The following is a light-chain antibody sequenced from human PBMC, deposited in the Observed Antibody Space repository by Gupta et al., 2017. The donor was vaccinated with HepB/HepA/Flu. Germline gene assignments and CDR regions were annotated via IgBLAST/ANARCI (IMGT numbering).Light chain of an antibody. J-gene: IGLJ2*01. CDR1: RSNIGAHYD. CDR2: ANS. CDR3: QSFDNSLTAVV. Sequence: QSVLTQPPSVSGAPGRRVTIPCTGSRSNIGAHYDVNWYQHLPGTAPKLLIYANSNRPSGVPDRFSGSKSGTSASLAITGLQAEDEAHYYCQSFDNSLTAVVFGGGTKLTVL. V-gene: IGLV1-40*01.